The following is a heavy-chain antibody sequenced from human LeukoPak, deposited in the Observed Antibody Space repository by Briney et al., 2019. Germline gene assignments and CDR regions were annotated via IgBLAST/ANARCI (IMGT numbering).Heavy chain of an antibody. V-gene: IGHV3-23*01. J-gene: IGHJ5*02. Sequence: GGSLRLSCAASGFTFSSYAMHWVRQAPGKGLEWVSGISGSGDNTYYADSVKGRFTISRDNSKNTLYLQMNSLRADDTAVYYCAKGGLVHRFDPWGQGTLVTVSS. CDR1: GFTFSSYA. CDR2: ISGSGDNT. CDR3: AKGGLVHRFDP.